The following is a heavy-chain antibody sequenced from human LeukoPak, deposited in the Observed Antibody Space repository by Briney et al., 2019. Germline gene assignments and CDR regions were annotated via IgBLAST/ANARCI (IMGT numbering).Heavy chain of an antibody. CDR1: GFTFSNNY. J-gene: IGHJ4*02. D-gene: IGHD3-3*01. CDR2: ITGDGGTT. Sequence: GGSLRLSCAASGFTFSNNYMGWVRQAPGRGLQWVSLITGDGGTTSYAGSVKGRFTISRDNSKNSLYLHMNSLRNEDTALYYCAKGHFGAGHYWGQGTLVTVSS. CDR3: AKGHFGAGHY. V-gene: IGHV3-43*02.